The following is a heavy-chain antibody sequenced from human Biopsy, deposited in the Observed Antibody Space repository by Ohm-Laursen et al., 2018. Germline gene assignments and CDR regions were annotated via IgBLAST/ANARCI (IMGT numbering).Heavy chain of an antibody. V-gene: IGHV4-39*01. J-gene: IGHJ4*02. CDR2: VSYWGTT. CDR1: TISITNFGDR. CDR3: ARRHNDGSGYHYFDY. D-gene: IGHD3-22*01. Sequence: SDTLSLTCSVSTISITNFGDRWDWIRQAPGKGLEWIGTVSYWGTTHYNPSLTSRVTISIDRSQSQFSMRLSSVAAADTAVYYCARRHNDGSGYHYFDYWGQGIRVSVSS.